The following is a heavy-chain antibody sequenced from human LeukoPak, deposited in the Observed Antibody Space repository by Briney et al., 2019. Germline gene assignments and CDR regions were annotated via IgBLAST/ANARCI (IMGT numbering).Heavy chain of an antibody. CDR2: IYASGRAT. CDR3: AKDWNSGDGKWEFDP. D-gene: IGHD4-17*01. J-gene: IGHJ5*02. V-gene: IGHV3-23*05. CDR1: GFTFSDFA. Sequence: PGGSLRLSCSASGFTFSDFAMAWVRQAPGKGREWVSGIYASGRATYYADSVKGRFTISRDNSKNTLYLQMNSLRADDTAVYFCAKDWNSGDGKWEFDPSGPGTLVTVT.